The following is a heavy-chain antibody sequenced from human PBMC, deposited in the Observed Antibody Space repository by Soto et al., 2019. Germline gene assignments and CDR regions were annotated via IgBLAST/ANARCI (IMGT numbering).Heavy chain of an antibody. CDR2: ISSSGSTI. J-gene: IGHJ4*02. Sequence: PGGSLRLSCAASGFTFSSYEMNWVRQAPGKGPEWVSYISSSGSTIYHADSVKGRFIISRDNAKNSLYLQMNSLRAEDTAVYYCSLVPILDHWGQGTLVTVSS. V-gene: IGHV3-48*03. CDR1: GFTFSSYE. D-gene: IGHD2-8*02. CDR3: SLVPILDH.